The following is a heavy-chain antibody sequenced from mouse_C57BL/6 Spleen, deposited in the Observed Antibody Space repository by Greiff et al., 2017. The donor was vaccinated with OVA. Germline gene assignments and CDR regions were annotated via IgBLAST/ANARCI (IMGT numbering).Heavy chain of an antibody. J-gene: IGHJ3*01. Sequence: QVQLKESGAELVRPGASVTLSCKASGYTFTDYEMHWVKQTPVHGLEWIGAIDPETGGTAYNQKFKGKAILTADKSSSTAYMELRSLTSEDSAVYYCTKAVTTDWFAYWGQGTLVTVSA. CDR1: GYTFTDYE. CDR3: TKAVTTDWFAY. V-gene: IGHV1-15*01. D-gene: IGHD1-1*01. CDR2: IDPETGGT.